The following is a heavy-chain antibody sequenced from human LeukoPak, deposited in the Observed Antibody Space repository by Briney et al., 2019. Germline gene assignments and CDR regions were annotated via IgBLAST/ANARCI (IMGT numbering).Heavy chain of an antibody. CDR2: IYYSGST. D-gene: IGHD3-22*01. Sequence: SETLSLTCTVSGGSISSYYWSWIRQPPGKGLEWIGYIYYSGSTNYNPSLKSRVTISLDTSKNQFSLNLSSVTAADTAVYYCAREVTLIVVVVTAGDEFDIWGQGTMVTVSS. CDR3: AREVTLIVVVVTAGDEFDI. CDR1: GGSISSYY. J-gene: IGHJ3*02. V-gene: IGHV4-59*12.